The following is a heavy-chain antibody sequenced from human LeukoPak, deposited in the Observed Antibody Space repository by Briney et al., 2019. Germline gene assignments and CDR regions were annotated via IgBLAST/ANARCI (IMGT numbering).Heavy chain of an antibody. Sequence: PGGSLRLSCAASGFTFNNYAMNWVRQAPGKGLEWVAIIKHDGSEKKYVDSVRGRFTISRDNAKNSVYLEMNSLRAEDTAVYYCVGGSGWLPDYWGQGTLVTVSA. D-gene: IGHD6-19*01. CDR2: IKHDGSEK. CDR3: VGGSGWLPDY. V-gene: IGHV3-7*01. J-gene: IGHJ4*02. CDR1: GFTFNNYA.